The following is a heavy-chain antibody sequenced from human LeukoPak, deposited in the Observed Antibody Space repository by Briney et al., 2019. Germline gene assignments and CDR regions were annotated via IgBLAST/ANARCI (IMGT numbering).Heavy chain of an antibody. V-gene: IGHV3-23*01. CDR3: AKDYYGSGSYYNPYYYGMDV. Sequence: GGSLRLSCAASGSTFSSYAMSWVRQAPGKGLEWVSAISGSGGSTYYADSVKGRFTISRDNSKNTLYLQMNSLRAEDTAVYYCAKDYYGSGSYYNPYYYGMDVWGQGTTVTVSS. J-gene: IGHJ6*02. CDR1: GSTFSSYA. D-gene: IGHD3-10*01. CDR2: ISGSGGST.